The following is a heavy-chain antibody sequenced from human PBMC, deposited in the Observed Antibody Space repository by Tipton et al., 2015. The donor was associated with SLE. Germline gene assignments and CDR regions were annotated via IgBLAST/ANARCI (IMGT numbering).Heavy chain of an antibody. D-gene: IGHD3-10*01. CDR2: ISFSGLT. J-gene: IGHJ4*02. V-gene: IGHV4-59*08. CDR1: GGSISGYY. Sequence: TLSLTCTVSGGSISGYYWSWVRQPPGKGLEWIGYISFSGLTNYNPSVRSRVSTSMDTSKNQFSLKLSSVTAADTAVYYCARLLGPQEGVQGVINEVDYWGQGTLVTVSS. CDR3: ARLLGPQEGVQGVINEVDY.